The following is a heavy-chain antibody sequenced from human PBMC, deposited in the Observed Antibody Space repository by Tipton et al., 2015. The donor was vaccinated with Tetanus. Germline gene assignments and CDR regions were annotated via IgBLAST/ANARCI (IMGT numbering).Heavy chain of an antibody. V-gene: IGHV1-2*02. Sequence: QLVQSGAEVKKPGASVKVSCKASGYTFSDYYMYWVRQAPGQGLEWVGWIDPNSGGTVYAPKFQGRVTMTRDTSISTAYMELSSLRSDDTAVYYCARDRGNYIYYGMDVWGPGTTVTV. CDR3: ARDRGNYIYYGMDV. CDR2: IDPNSGGT. D-gene: IGHD3-22*01. CDR1: GYTFSDYY. J-gene: IGHJ6*02.